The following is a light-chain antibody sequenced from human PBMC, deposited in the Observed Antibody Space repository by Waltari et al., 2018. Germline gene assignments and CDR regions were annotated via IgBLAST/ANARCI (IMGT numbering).Light chain of an antibody. Sequence: DIQMTQSPSSMSASVGDRVSITCQASQDINNYLSWYQQKPGKAPKLLIDDASKLETGVPSRFSGSESGTDFTFTINSLHPEEIATYYCQQYKSLPRTFGQGTKVQVK. CDR2: DAS. J-gene: IGKJ1*01. CDR1: QDINNY. CDR3: QQYKSLPRT. V-gene: IGKV1-33*01.